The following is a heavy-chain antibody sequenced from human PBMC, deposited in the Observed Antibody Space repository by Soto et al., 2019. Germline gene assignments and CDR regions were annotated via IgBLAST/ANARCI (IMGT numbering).Heavy chain of an antibody. Sequence: SQTLSITCAISGDSVSSNSATWNWIRQSPSRGLEWLGRTYYRSKWYHDYAVSVKSRITINPDTSKNQFSLQLNSVTPEDTAVYYCGRGSTSPFDPWGQGTLVTVSS. J-gene: IGHJ5*02. CDR3: GRGSTSPFDP. V-gene: IGHV6-1*01. D-gene: IGHD2-2*01. CDR1: GDSVSSNSAT. CDR2: TYYRSKWYH.